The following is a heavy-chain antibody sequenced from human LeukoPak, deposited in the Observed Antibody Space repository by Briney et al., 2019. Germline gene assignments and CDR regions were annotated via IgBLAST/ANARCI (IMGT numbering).Heavy chain of an antibody. J-gene: IGHJ6*02. CDR3: ARDSAMDDYYYYGMDV. D-gene: IGHD5-18*01. CDR1: GFTFSSYA. CDR2: IYSGGST. Sequence: GGSLRLSCAASGFTFSSYAMSWVRQAPGKGLEWVSVIYSGGSTYYADSVKGRFTISRDNSKNTLYLQMNSLRAEDTAVYYCARDSAMDDYYYYGMDVWGQGTTVTVSS. V-gene: IGHV3-53*01.